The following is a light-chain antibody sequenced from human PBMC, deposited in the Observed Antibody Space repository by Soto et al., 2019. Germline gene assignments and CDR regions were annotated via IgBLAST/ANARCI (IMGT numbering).Light chain of an antibody. CDR2: WAS. CDR3: QQYYSTPS. Sequence: DIVMTQSPDSLAVSLGERATINCKSSQSVLFSSNNKNYLAWYQQKPGQPPKLLIYWASTRESGVPDRFSGSGSGTDFTLTISSLQAEDVAVYYSQQYYSTPSFGQGTRLEI. CDR1: QSVLFSSNNKNY. J-gene: IGKJ5*01. V-gene: IGKV4-1*01.